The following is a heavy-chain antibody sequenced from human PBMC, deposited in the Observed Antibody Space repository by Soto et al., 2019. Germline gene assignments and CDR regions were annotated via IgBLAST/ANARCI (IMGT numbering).Heavy chain of an antibody. CDR3: ARDPITIFGVSMRDYYYGMDV. CDR1: GGTFSSYA. V-gene: IGHV1-69*13. J-gene: IGHJ6*02. D-gene: IGHD3-3*01. CDR2: IIPIFGTA. Sequence: ASGKVSCKASGGTFSSYAISWVRQAPGQGLEWMGGIIPIFGTANYAQKFQGRVTITADESTSTAYMELSSLRSEDTAVYYCARDPITIFGVSMRDYYYGMDVWGQGTTVTVSS.